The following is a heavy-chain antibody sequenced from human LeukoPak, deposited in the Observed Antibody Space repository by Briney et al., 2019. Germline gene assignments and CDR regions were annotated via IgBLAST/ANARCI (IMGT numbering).Heavy chain of an antibody. V-gene: IGHV3-23*01. D-gene: IGHD1-26*01. Sequence: PGGSLRLSCVPSGFRFSSYVMSWVRQAPGKGLEYVSSIDGTDGGSYYAESVKGRFTISRDNSKNTLFLQMNSLRVEDTAVYYCARVDAGNYDYWGQGTLLTVSS. CDR2: IDGTDGGS. J-gene: IGHJ4*02. CDR1: GFRFSSYV. CDR3: ARVDAGNYDY.